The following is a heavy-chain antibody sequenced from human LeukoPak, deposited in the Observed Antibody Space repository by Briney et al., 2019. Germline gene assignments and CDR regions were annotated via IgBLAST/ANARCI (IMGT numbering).Heavy chain of an antibody. Sequence: GGSLRLSCAASGFTFSSYAMHWVRQAPGKGLEWVAVISYDGSNKYYADSVKGRFTISRDNSKNTLYLQMDSLRAEDTAVYYCAREDDRGYFDYWGQGTLVTVSS. D-gene: IGHD3-22*01. J-gene: IGHJ4*02. V-gene: IGHV3-30-3*01. CDR2: ISYDGSNK. CDR3: AREDDRGYFDY. CDR1: GFTFSSYA.